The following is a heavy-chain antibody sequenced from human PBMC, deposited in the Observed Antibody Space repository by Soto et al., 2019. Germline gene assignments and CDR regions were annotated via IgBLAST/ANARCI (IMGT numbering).Heavy chain of an antibody. Sequence: SETLSLTCTVSGGSISSGGYYWSWIRQHPGKGLEWIGYIYYSGSTYYNPSLKSRVTISVDTSKNQFSLKLSSVTAADTAVYYSARAGPYDILTGYYKGMDLWGQGTTVTASS. CDR1: GGSISSGGYY. J-gene: IGHJ6*02. V-gene: IGHV4-31*03. D-gene: IGHD3-9*01. CDR2: IYYSGST. CDR3: ARAGPYDILTGYYKGMDL.